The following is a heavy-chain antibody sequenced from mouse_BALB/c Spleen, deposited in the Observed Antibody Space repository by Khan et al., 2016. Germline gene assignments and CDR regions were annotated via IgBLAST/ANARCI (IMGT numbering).Heavy chain of an antibody. CDR2: INPDSSTI. V-gene: IGHV4-1*02. J-gene: IGHJ1*01. D-gene: IGHD1-1*01. CDR1: GFDFSRYW. CDR3: ARRGYYGYWYFDV. Sequence: EVQLQESGGGLVQPGGSLKLSCAASGFDFSRYWMSWVRQAPGKGLEWIGEINPDSSTINYTPSLKDKFIISRDNAKNTLYLQMSKVRSEDTALYYCARRGYYGYWYFDVWGAGTTVTVSS.